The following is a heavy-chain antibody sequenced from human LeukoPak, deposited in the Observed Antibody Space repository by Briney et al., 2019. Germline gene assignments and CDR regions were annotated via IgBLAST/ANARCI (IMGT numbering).Heavy chain of an antibody. CDR1: GFTFSSYA. Sequence: PGGSLRLSCAASGFTFSSYAMSWVRQAPGKGLEWVSAISGSGGSTYYADSVKGRFTISRDNSKNTLYLQMNSLRAEDTAVYYCAKQGPKASWIAASAFDYWGQGTLVTVSS. V-gene: IGHV3-23*01. J-gene: IGHJ4*02. CDR3: AKQGPKASWIAASAFDY. CDR2: ISGSGGST. D-gene: IGHD6-6*01.